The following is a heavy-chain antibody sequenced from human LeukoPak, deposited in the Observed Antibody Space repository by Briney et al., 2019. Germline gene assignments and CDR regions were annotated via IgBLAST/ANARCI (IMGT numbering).Heavy chain of an antibody. CDR1: GGTFSSYA. V-gene: IGHV1-69*13. Sequence: TVKVSCKASGGTFSSYAISWVRQAPGQGLEWMGGIIPIFGTANYAQKFQGRVTITADESTSTAYMELSSLRSEDTAVYYCASNTMIVVVAQGGDDAFDIWGQGTMVTVSS. CDR3: ASNTMIVVVAQGGDDAFDI. J-gene: IGHJ3*02. D-gene: IGHD3-22*01. CDR2: IIPIFGTA.